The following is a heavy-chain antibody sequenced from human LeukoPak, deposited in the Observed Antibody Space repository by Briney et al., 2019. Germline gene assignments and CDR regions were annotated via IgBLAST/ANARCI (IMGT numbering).Heavy chain of an antibody. CDR1: GGSISSGGYS. Sequence: SETLSLTCAVSGGSISSGGYSWSWIRQPPGKGLEWIGYIHHSGSTYYNPSLKSRVTISVDRSKSQFSLKLSSVTAADTAVYYCARRAGYCSGGSCYSAWYFDLWGRGTLVTVSS. CDR2: IHHSGST. V-gene: IGHV4-30-2*01. D-gene: IGHD2-15*01. CDR3: ARRAGYCSGGSCYSAWYFDL. J-gene: IGHJ2*01.